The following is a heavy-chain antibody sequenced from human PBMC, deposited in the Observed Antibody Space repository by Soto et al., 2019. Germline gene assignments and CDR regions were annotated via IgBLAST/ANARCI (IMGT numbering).Heavy chain of an antibody. Sequence: QITLKESGPTLVKPTQTLTLTGTFSGFSLSTSGVGVGWIRQPPGKALEWLALIYLDDDKRYSPSLKSRLTITKDTSNNQVVLTMTNMDPLDTATYCSAHRVGIAALDCWGQGTLVTVSS. CDR2: IYLDDDK. CDR3: AHRVGIAALDC. D-gene: IGHD6-13*01. J-gene: IGHJ4*02. V-gene: IGHV2-5*02. CDR1: GFSLSTSGVG.